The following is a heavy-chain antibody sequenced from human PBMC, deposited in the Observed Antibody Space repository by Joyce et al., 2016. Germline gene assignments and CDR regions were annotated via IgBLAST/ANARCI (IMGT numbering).Heavy chain of an antibody. D-gene: IGHD3-16*01. V-gene: IGHV3-21*01. CDR1: GFIFSNYT. J-gene: IGHJ4*02. CDR2: ISSGSHYM. CDR3: ARLGFGGIIDFDY. Sequence: EVQLVESGGGLVKPGGSLRLSCTASGFIFSNYTMNWVRQAPGKGLEWVSTISSGSHYMYYADSVKGRFTISRENAKNSVFLQMNSLRAEDTAVYYCARLGFGGIIDFDYWGQGTLVTVSS.